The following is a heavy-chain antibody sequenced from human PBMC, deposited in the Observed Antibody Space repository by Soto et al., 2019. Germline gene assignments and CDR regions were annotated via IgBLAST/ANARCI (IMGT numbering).Heavy chain of an antibody. Sequence: QVQLVQSGAEVKKPGSSVKVSCKASGGTFSSYPISWVRQAPGQGLEWMGRIIPILGIANYAQKFQGRVTITADKCTSTAYMGLSRLRSEVTAVYYWACLHDSRDYWAQGPLVTVSS. CDR3: ACLHDSRDY. V-gene: IGHV1-69*02. CDR1: GGTFSSYP. CDR2: IIPILGIA. J-gene: IGHJ4*02. D-gene: IGHD3-22*01.